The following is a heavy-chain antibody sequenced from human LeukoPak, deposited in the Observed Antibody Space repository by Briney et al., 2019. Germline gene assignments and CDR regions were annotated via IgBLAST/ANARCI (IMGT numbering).Heavy chain of an antibody. Sequence: GRSLRLSCAASGFTFSSYGMHWVCQAPGKGLEWVAVISYDGSNKYYADSVKGRFTISRDNSKNTLYLQMNSLRSDDTAVYYCARGVVVVPAAIGTGYYYYGMDVWGKGTTVTVSS. CDR1: GFTFSSYG. J-gene: IGHJ6*04. CDR3: ARGVVVVPAAIGTGYYYYGMDV. V-gene: IGHV3-30*03. D-gene: IGHD2-2*01. CDR2: ISYDGSNK.